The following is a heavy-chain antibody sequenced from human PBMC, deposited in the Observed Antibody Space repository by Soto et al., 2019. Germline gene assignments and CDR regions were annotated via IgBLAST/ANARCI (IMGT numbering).Heavy chain of an antibody. V-gene: IGHV3-74*01. CDR3: TRAGSYRFDY. D-gene: IGHD1-26*01. CDR1: GFTFSTSW. CDR2: INSAGTTI. Sequence: EVPLVESGGDLLQPGGSLRISCAASGFTFSTSWMHWVRHPPGEGLAWVSRINSAGTTINYADSVKGRFTISRDNAKNTLYLQMNSLRADDTAVYYCTRAGSYRFDYWGQGTLVTVSS. J-gene: IGHJ4*02.